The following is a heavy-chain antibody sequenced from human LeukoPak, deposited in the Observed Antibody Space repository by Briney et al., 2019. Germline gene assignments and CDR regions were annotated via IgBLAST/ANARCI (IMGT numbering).Heavy chain of an antibody. V-gene: IGHV3-33*01. Sequence: QAGGSLRLSCAASGFTFSSYGMHWVRQAPGKGLEWVAVIWYDGSNKYYADSVKGRFTISRDNSKNTLYLQMNSLRAEDTAVYYCARDSYQDYYGRFDPWGQGTLVIVSS. J-gene: IGHJ5*02. D-gene: IGHD3-10*01. CDR1: GFTFSSYG. CDR2: IWYDGSNK. CDR3: ARDSYQDYYGRFDP.